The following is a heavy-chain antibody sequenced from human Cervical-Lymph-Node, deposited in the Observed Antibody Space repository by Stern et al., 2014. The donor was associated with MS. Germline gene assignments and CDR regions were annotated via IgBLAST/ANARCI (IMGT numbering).Heavy chain of an antibody. J-gene: IGHJ6*02. D-gene: IGHD3-16*01. CDR3: AKDIWGYPGMDV. CDR1: GFTFSCCA. CDR2: IRNAAAGP. Sequence: EVQLVESGGGLVQPGGSLRLSCAASGFTFSCCAMCWVRQAPGKGPEWVSRIRNAAAGPHYADSARDRLTISRDSSKNMLYLQTHSLRVDDTAIYYCAKDIWGYPGMDVWGQGTTVTVSS. V-gene: IGHV3-23*04.